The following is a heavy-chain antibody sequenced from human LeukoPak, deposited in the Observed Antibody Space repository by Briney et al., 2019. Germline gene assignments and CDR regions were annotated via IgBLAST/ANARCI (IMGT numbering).Heavy chain of an antibody. V-gene: IGHV3-53*01. D-gene: IGHD6-6*01. CDR2: IYSGGRT. CDR1: GFTVSSNY. CDR3: ARSPSIAARRIYYYYMDV. Sequence: GGSLRLSCAASGFTVSSNYMSWVRQAPGKGLEWGSVIYSGGRTYYADSAKGRFTISRYNSTNTRYLQMNSLRAEDTAVYYCARSPSIAARRIYYYYMDVWGKGTTVTVSS. J-gene: IGHJ6*03.